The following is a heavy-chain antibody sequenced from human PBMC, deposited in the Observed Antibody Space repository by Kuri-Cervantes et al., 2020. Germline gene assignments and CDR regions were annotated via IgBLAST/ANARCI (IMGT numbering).Heavy chain of an antibody. D-gene: IGHD3-9*01. CDR2: IYTSGST. J-gene: IGHJ6*02. V-gene: IGHV4-61*02. Sequence: LRLSCTVSGGSISSGSYYWSWIRQPAGKGLEWIGRIYTSGSTNYNPSLKSRVTISVDTSKNQFSLKLSSVTAADTAVYYCARGYYDILTGTYGMDVWGQGTTVTVSS. CDR3: ARGYYDILTGTYGMDV. CDR1: GGSISSGSYY.